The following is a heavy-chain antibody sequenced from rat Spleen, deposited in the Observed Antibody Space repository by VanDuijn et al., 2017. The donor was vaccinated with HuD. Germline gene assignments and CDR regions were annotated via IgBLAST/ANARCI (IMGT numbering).Heavy chain of an antibody. J-gene: IGHJ3*01. CDR2: INIGGGDT. CDR1: GFTFRNYG. D-gene: IGHD1-2*01. CDR3: ARLGITLGAGHWFAY. V-gene: IGHV5S14*01. Sequence: EVQLVESGGALVQPGRSLKLSCAASGFTFRNYGMAWVRQTLTRGLEWVAFINIGGGDTYYRDSVKGRFTISRDNAKNNQYLQMDSLRSEDTATYYCARLGITLGAGHWFAYWGQGTLVTVSS.